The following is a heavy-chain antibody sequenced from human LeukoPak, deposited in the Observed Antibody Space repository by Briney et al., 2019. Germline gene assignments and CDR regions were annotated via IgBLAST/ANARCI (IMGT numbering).Heavy chain of an antibody. D-gene: IGHD6-13*01. CDR3: ARDDSSSLAGFDP. Sequence: ASVKVSCKASGYTFTGYFMHRVRQAPGQGLEWMGWINPNSGGTKYAQKFQGRVTMTRDTSISTAYMELNRLRSDDTAVYYCARDDSSSLAGFDPWGQGILVTVSS. J-gene: IGHJ5*02. CDR1: GYTFTGYF. CDR2: INPNSGGT. V-gene: IGHV1-2*02.